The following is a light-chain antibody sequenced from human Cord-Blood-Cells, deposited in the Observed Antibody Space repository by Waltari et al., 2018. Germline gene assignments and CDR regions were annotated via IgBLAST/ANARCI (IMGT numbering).Light chain of an antibody. V-gene: IGKV4-1*01. J-gene: IGKJ5*01. Sequence: QSVLYSSNNKNYLAWYQQKPGQPPKLLIYWASTRESGVPDRFSGSGSGTDFTLTISSLQAEDVAVYYCQQYYSTPITFGQGTRLEIK. CDR2: WAS. CDR3: QQYYSTPIT. CDR1: QSVLYSSNNKNY.